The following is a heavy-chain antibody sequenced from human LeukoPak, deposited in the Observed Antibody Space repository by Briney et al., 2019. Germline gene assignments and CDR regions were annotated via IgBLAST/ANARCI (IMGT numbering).Heavy chain of an antibody. CDR3: ARETPDSSGWD. CDR1: GFTFSSYG. Sequence: PGRSLRLSCAASGFTFSSYGMHWVRQAPGRGLEWVAVISYDGSNKYYADSVKGRFTISRDNSKNTLYLQMNSLRAEDTAIYYCARETPDSSGWDWGQGTLVTVSS. CDR2: ISYDGSNK. D-gene: IGHD6-19*01. V-gene: IGHV3-30*03. J-gene: IGHJ4*02.